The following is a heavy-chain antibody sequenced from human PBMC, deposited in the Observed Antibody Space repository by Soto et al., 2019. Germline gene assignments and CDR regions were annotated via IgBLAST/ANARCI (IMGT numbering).Heavy chain of an antibody. Sequence: WWSLRLSCSASVFSFTTYAMNWFRQAPGKGLEWVSVISRDGYTTYYADSVKGRFTISRDNSKNTLHLQMNSLRAEDTAIYYCAKDTSGSGYYYYSMDVWGQGTAVTVS. D-gene: IGHD3-10*01. CDR2: ISRDGYTT. V-gene: IGHV3-23*01. CDR1: VFSFTTYA. CDR3: AKDTSGSGYYYYSMDV. J-gene: IGHJ6*02.